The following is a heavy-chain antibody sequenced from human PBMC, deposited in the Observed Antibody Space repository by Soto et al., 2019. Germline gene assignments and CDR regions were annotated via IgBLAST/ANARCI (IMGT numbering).Heavy chain of an antibody. J-gene: IGHJ6*02. CDR1: GITFRSYR. CDR2: ISSSGSYI. Sequence: GGSLRLSCVVSGITFRSYRMNWVRQAPGKGLEWVSCISSSGSYIYYADSVEGRFTISRDNAKNSMYLQMNSLRVEDTAVYYCAHTDYGMDVWGQGTTVTVSS. CDR3: AHTDYGMDV. V-gene: IGHV3-21*01.